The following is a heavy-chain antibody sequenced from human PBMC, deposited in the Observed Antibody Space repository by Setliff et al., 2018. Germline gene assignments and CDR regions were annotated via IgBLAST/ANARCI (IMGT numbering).Heavy chain of an antibody. V-gene: IGHV4-34*01. Sequence: SETLSLTCAVYGGSFSGYYWSWIRQPPGKGLEWIGEINHSGSTNYNPSLKSRATISVDTSKNQFSLKLSSVAAADTAVYYCARAHPSRMIVVVRAYYYFDYWGQGTLVTVSS. CDR2: INHSGST. CDR1: GGSFSGYY. J-gene: IGHJ4*02. D-gene: IGHD3-22*01. CDR3: ARAHPSRMIVVVRAYYYFDY.